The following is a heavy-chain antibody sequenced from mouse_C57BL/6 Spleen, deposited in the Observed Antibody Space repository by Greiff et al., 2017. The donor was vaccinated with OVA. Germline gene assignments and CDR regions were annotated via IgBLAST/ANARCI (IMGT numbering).Heavy chain of an antibody. CDR1: GYTFTSYW. V-gene: IGHV1-64*01. J-gene: IGHJ1*03. D-gene: IGHD3-1*01. CDR3: ARRSTAGPWYFDV. CDR2: IHPNSGST. Sequence: VQLQQPGAELVKPGASVKLSCKASGYTFTSYWMHWVKQRPGQGLEWIGMIHPNSGSTNYNEKFKSKATLSVDKSSSTAYMQLSSLTSEDSAFYYCARRSTAGPWYFDVWGTGTTVTVSS.